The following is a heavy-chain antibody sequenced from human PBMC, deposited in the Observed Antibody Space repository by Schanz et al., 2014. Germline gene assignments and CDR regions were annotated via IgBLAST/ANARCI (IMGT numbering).Heavy chain of an antibody. J-gene: IGHJ4*02. CDR1: GYTFSSYG. V-gene: IGHV1-18*01. D-gene: IGHD1-26*01. CDR3: ARDNGRIPAANSFDY. CDR2: ISPYNGNT. Sequence: QVQLVQSGAEVKKHGASVKVSCKTSGYTFSSYGITWVRQAPGQGLEWMGWISPYNGNTNYAPKVQGRVTVTTDTSTSTVYMELRSLTSDDTAVYFCARDNGRIPAANSFDYWGQGTRVTVSS.